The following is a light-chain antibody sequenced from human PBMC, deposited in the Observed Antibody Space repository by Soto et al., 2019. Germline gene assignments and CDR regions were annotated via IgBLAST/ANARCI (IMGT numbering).Light chain of an antibody. J-gene: IGKJ4*01. V-gene: IGKV3-11*01. CDR3: QQRVNWLT. CDR1: QSVGTY. Sequence: EIFLTQSPAILSLSQWERATLSWRASQSVGTYLDWYQQKLGQAPRLLIYDASNRATGIPARFSGSGSGTDFTLTISSLEPEDFAVYYCQQRVNWLTFGGGTKVDI. CDR2: DAS.